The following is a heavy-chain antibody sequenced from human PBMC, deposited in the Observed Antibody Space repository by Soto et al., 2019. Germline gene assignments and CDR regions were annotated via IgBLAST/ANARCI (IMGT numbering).Heavy chain of an antibody. Sequence: SGTLPLTCAVSGGSISSGGYSWSWIRQPPGKGLEWIGYIYQSGSTYYNPSLKSRVTISADRSKNQFSLKLSSVTAADTAVYYCARRSSYDTLDYWGRGTLVTVSS. CDR3: ARRSSYDTLDY. CDR2: IYQSGST. V-gene: IGHV4-30-2*01. J-gene: IGHJ4*02. CDR1: GGSISSGGYS. D-gene: IGHD5-12*01.